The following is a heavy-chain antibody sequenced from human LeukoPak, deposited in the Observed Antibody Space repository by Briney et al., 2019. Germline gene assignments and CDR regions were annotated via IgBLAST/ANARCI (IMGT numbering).Heavy chain of an antibody. D-gene: IGHD3-3*01. J-gene: IGHJ5*02. CDR2: MNPNSGNT. CDR1: GYTFTSYD. Sequence: ASVKVSCKASGYTFTSYDINWVRQATGQGLEWMGWMNPNSGNTGYAQKFQGRVTMTRNTSISTAYMELSSLRSEDTAVYYCARGVGGSWYYDFLSGYPPPRHWFDPWGQGTLVTVSS. V-gene: IGHV1-8*01. CDR3: ARGVGGSWYYDFLSGYPPPRHWFDP.